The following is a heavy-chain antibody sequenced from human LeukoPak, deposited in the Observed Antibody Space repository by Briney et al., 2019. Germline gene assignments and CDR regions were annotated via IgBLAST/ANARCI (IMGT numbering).Heavy chain of an antibody. CDR2: IIPIFGTA. CDR3: AKSRDGYNSLFDY. D-gene: IGHD5-24*01. V-gene: IGHV1-69*05. J-gene: IGHJ4*02. CDR1: GGTFSSYA. Sequence: SVKVSCKASGGTFSSYAISWARQAPGQGLEWMGGIIPIFGTANYAQKFQGRVTITTDDSTSTAYMELSSLRSEDTAVYYCAKSRDGYNSLFDYWGQGTLATVSS.